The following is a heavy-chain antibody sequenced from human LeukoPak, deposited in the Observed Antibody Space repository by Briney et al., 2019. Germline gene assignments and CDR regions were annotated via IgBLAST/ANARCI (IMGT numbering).Heavy chain of an antibody. D-gene: IGHD1-26*01. CDR3: ARELNSGSYFSYYYYYMDV. Sequence: PGGSLRLSCAASGFTLSSYAMSWVRQPPGKGLEWIGSIYYSGSTYYNPSLKSRVTISVDTSKNQFSLKLSSVTAADTAVYYCARELNSGSYFSYYYYYMDVWGKGTTVTVSS. V-gene: IGHV4-39*07. CDR2: IYYSGST. CDR1: GFTLSSYA. J-gene: IGHJ6*03.